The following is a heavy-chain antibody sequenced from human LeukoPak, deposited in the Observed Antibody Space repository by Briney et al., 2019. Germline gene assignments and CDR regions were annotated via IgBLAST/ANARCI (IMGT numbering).Heavy chain of an antibody. D-gene: IGHD1-26*01. J-gene: IGHJ4*01. Sequence: GGSLRLSCAASGFTFSNYYMTWVRQAPGKGLQWVSNINDNGGQRHYADSVKGRFTISRDNSKNTLFLQMDSLRAEDTAVYYCAKTQWKVGATDYFDYWGHGILVTVSS. CDR2: INDNGGQR. CDR3: AKTQWKVGATDYFDY. CDR1: GFTFSNYY. V-gene: IGHV3-23*01.